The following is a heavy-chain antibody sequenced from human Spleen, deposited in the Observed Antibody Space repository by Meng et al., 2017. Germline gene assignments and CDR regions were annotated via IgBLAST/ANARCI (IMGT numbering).Heavy chain of an antibody. CDR2: IDSGGNT. D-gene: IGHD5-18*01. Sequence: VQLLESGGRLVQPGGPLRLSCSASGFTVSNNYMSWVRQAPGKGLEWVAYIDSGGNTFYADSVKGRFSISRDNAKNSLYLQMNSLRAEDTAVYYCARGIQIWQYWGQGTLVTVSS. J-gene: IGHJ4*02. CDR1: GFTVSNNY. CDR3: ARGIQIWQY. V-gene: IGHV3-66*01.